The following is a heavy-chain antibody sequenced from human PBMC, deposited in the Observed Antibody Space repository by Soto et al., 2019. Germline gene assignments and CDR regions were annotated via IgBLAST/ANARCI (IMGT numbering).Heavy chain of an antibody. CDR2: VWYDGTNK. V-gene: IGHV3-33*01. J-gene: IGHJ6*03. Sequence: QEHLVESGGGVVQPGRSLRLSCAASGFTFSDYGMHWVRQAPGKGLEWVAVVWYDGTNKYYADSVKGRFTISRDNSKNTLYVQMNSLRAEDTAVYYCARGQGGYYYYMDVWGKGTTVTVSS. CDR3: ARGQGGYYYYMDV. D-gene: IGHD3-16*01. CDR1: GFTFSDYG.